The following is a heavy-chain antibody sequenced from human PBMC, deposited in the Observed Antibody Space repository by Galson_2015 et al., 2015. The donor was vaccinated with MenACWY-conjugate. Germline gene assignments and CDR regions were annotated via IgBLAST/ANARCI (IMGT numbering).Heavy chain of an antibody. V-gene: IGHV2-26*01. J-gene: IGHJ3*02. CDR3: ARIETYYDCRGHLNGGQDGFDI. Sequence: PALVKPTPTLTLTCTVSGFSLINTRMGVSWIRQSPGKALEWLAHIFSNDEKSYGASLKSRLTISKDTSKSQVVLTMTNMDPVDTATYYCARIETYYDCRGHLNGGQDGFDIWGQGTLVTVSS. D-gene: IGHD3-22*01. CDR2: IFSNDEK. CDR1: GFSLINTRMG.